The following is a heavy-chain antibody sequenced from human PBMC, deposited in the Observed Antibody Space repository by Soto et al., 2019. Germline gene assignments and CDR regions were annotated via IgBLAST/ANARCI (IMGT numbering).Heavy chain of an antibody. CDR3: ARGAGYGGKYNWFDP. J-gene: IGHJ5*02. V-gene: IGHV4-30-4*01. Sequence: QVQLQESGPGLVKPSQTLSLTCTVSGGSISSGDYYWSWIRQPPGKGLEWIGYIYYSGSTYYNPSLKSRVTISVDTSKNHFSLKLSSVTAADAAVYYCARGAGYGGKYNWFDPWGQGTLVTVSS. D-gene: IGHD4-17*01. CDR1: GGSISSGDYY. CDR2: IYYSGST.